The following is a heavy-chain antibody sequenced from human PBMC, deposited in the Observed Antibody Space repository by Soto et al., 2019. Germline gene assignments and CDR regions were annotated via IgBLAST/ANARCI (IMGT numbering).Heavy chain of an antibody. J-gene: IGHJ4*02. V-gene: IGHV3-15*01. CDR1: GFTLSNAW. CDR2: IKSNLDGATT. Sequence: GSLRLSCAASGFTLSNAWMIWVRQAPGKGLEWVGRIKSNLDGATTDYAAPVKGRFTISRDDSKNTLYLQMNSLKTEDTAVYYCTTDSRHLFDYWGQGTLVTVSS. CDR3: TTDSRHLFDY.